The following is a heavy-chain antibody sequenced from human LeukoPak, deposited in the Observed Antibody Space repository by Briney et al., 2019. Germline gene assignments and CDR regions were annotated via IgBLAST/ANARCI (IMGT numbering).Heavy chain of an antibody. Sequence: GGPLRLSCASSGFTFSTYPMHWVRQAPAKGLEWVAVTSYDDGTNTYYADSVKGRFTISRDNSKNTLYLQMNSLRAEDTAVYYCARLNLGYGYFLEATKHDYWGQGTLVTVSS. CDR1: GFTFSTYP. CDR3: ARLNLGYGYFLEATKHDY. V-gene: IGHV3-30-3*01. D-gene: IGHD5-18*01. J-gene: IGHJ4*02. CDR2: TSYDDGTNT.